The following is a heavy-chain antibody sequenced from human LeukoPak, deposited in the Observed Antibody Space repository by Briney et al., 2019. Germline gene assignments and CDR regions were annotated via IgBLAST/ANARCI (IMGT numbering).Heavy chain of an antibody. D-gene: IGHD3-22*01. CDR3: ARGTVNYYDSSGYPLYFDY. V-gene: IGHV4-38-2*02. Sequence: SETLSLTCTVSGYSISSGYYWGWIRQPPGKGLEWIGSIYHSGSTYYNPSLKSRVTISVDTSKNQFSLKLSSVTAADTAVYYCARGTVNYYDSSGYPLYFDYWGQGTLVTVSS. CDR1: GYSISSGYY. J-gene: IGHJ4*02. CDR2: IYHSGST.